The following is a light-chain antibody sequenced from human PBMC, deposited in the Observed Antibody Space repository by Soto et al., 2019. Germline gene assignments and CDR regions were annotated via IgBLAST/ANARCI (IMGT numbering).Light chain of an antibody. J-gene: IGKJ1*01. CDR1: QSVNSN. Sequence: EIVLTQSPATLSVSPGERATLSCRASQSVNSNLAWYQQQPGQAPRLLIYGASTRATGIPARFSGSGAGTEFTLTISSLQPEDFAVYYCQQYNNWPPWTFGQGTKVEIK. CDR2: GAS. CDR3: QQYNNWPPWT. V-gene: IGKV3-15*01.